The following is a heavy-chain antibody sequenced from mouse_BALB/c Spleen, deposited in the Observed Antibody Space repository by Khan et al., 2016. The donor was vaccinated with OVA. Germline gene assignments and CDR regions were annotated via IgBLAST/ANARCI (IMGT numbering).Heavy chain of an antibody. CDR3: TTAYYRDYFDY. D-gene: IGHD2-12*01. Sequence: VQLKESGAELGRPGSSVKLSCKTSGSTFTSYGIKWVKQRPGQGLEWIGYIYPGNGYTEYNEKFQGKAILTSDTSSSTAYMQLRSLTSEDSAIYFCTTAYYRDYFDYWGQGTTLTVSS. CDR2: IYPGNGYT. J-gene: IGHJ2*01. CDR1: GSTFTSYG. V-gene: IGHV1S134*01.